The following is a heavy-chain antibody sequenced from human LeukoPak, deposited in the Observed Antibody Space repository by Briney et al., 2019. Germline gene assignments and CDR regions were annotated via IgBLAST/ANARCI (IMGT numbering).Heavy chain of an antibody. CDR3: AKGNTMYTAYYFDY. CDR2: FSGNGEST. Sequence: GGSLRLSCAASGFTFSSCAMSWVRQAPGKGLEWVSVFSGNGESTDYADSVKGRFTISRDNSKNALYLQMNSLRAEDTAVYYCAKGNTMYTAYYFDYWGQGTLVTVSS. CDR1: GFTFSSCA. V-gene: IGHV3-23*01. J-gene: IGHJ4*02. D-gene: IGHD3-10*02.